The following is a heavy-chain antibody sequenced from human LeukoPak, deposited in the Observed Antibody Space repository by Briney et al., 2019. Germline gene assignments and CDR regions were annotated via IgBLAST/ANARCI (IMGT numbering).Heavy chain of an antibody. J-gene: IGHJ4*02. V-gene: IGHV4-34*01. CDR2: INHSGST. Sequence: SETLSLTCAVYGGSFSGYYWSWIRQPPGKGLEWIGEINHSGSTYYNPSLKSRVTISVDTSKNQFSLKLSSVTAADTAVYYCARSGSSGSYYWGQGTLVIVSS. D-gene: IGHD1-26*01. CDR3: ARSGSSGSYY. CDR1: GGSFSGYY.